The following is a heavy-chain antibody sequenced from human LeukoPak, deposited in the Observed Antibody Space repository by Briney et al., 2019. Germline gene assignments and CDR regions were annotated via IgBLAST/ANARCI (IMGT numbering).Heavy chain of an antibody. V-gene: IGHV1-18*01. CDR2: ISAYNGNT. CDR3: ARESLLRRPLAY. J-gene: IGHJ4*02. CDR1: GYTFTSYG. D-gene: IGHD3-3*01. Sequence: ASVKVSCKASGYTFTSYGISWVRQAPGQGLEWMGWISAYNGNTNYAQKFQGRVTMTTDTSTSTAYLELRSLRSEDTAVYYCARESLLRRPLAYWGQGTLVTVSS.